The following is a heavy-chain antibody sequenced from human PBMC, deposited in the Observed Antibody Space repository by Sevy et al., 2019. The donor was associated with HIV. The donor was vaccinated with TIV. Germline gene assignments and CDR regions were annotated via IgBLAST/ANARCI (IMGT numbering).Heavy chain of an antibody. CDR3: AKGMIVSAGDAFDI. CDR1: GFPFSKYA. CDR2: ISGSGDST. J-gene: IGHJ3*02. D-gene: IGHD3-22*01. V-gene: IGHV3-23*01. Sequence: GGSLRLSCAASGFPFSKYAMTWVRQAPGNGLEYVSTISGSGDSTYYGDSVQGRFTISRDNSRNTLYLQMNSLTAEDSALYYCAKGMIVSAGDAFDIWGQWTMVTVSS.